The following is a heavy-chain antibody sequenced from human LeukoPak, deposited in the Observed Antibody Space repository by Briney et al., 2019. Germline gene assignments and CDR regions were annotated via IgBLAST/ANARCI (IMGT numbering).Heavy chain of an antibody. D-gene: IGHD3-3*01. CDR2: IKQDGSEK. CDR3: AREVSGVVENPYYMDV. J-gene: IGHJ6*03. Sequence: PGGSLRLSCAASEFTFSSYWMSWVREAPGKGLEWVANIKQDGSEKYYVDSVKGRFTISRDNAKNSLYLQMNSLRAEDTAVYYCAREVSGVVENPYYMDVWGKGTTVTVSS. V-gene: IGHV3-7*01. CDR1: EFTFSSYW.